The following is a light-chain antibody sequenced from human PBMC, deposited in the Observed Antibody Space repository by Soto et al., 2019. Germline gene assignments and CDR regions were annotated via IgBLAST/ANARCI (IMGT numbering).Light chain of an antibody. V-gene: IGLV4-69*01. CDR1: SGHSSYA. CDR3: QTWGNGIVV. CDR2: LNSDGSH. J-gene: IGLJ2*01. Sequence: VVTQSPSASASLGASVKLTCTLSSGHSSYAIAWHQQQPEKGPRYLMKLNSDGSHNKGDGIPDRFSGSSSGAERYLTISSLQAEDEADYYCQTWGNGIVVFGGGTKVTVL.